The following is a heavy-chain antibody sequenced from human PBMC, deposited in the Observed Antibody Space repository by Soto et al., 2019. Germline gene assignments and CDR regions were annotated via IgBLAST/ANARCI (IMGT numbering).Heavy chain of an antibody. Sequence: SETLSLTCIVSGGSISSSSYYWGWIRQPPGKGLEWIGSIYYSGSTYYNPSLKSRVTISVDTSKNQFSLKLSSVTAADTAVYYCASPFSGSLNAFDIWGQGKMVNV. CDR3: ASPFSGSLNAFDI. D-gene: IGHD2-15*01. J-gene: IGHJ3*02. V-gene: IGHV4-39*01. CDR2: IYYSGST. CDR1: GGSISSSSYY.